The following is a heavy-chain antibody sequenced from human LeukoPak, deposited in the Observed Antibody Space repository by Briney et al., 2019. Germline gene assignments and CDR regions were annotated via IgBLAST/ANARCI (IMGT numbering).Heavy chain of an antibody. CDR1: GFTFSTYA. D-gene: IGHD6-19*01. V-gene: IGHV3-30-3*01. Sequence: GRSPRLSCAGSGFTFSTYAMHWVRQAPGKGLEWVAVISSDGTKKYYADSVKGRFTISRDNAENSLFLQMNSLRAEDTAVYYCARDLSSGWFDYWGQGTLVTVSS. CDR2: ISSDGTKK. J-gene: IGHJ4*02. CDR3: ARDLSSGWFDY.